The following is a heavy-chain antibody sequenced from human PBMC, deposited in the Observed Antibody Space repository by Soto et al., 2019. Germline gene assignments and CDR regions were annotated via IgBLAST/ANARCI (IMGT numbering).Heavy chain of an antibody. J-gene: IGHJ4*02. CDR2: INAGNGNT. CDR1: GYTFTSYA. D-gene: IGHD2-21*02. CDR3: ARSIVVVTALDY. V-gene: IGHV1-3*01. Sequence: SSVNVSCKASGYTFTSYAMHWVRQAPGQRLEWMGWINAGNGNTKYSQKFQGRVTITRDTSASTAYMELSSLRSEDTAVYYCARSIVVVTALDYWGQGTLVTVSS.